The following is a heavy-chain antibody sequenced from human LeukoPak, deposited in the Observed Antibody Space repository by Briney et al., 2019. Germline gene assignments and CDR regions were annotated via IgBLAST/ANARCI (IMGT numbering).Heavy chain of an antibody. D-gene: IGHD3/OR15-3a*01. CDR1: GFTFSSYA. CDR2: ISGSGGST. V-gene: IGHV3-23*01. Sequence: PGGSLRLSCAASGFTFSSYAMSWVRQAPGKGLEWVSAISGSGGSTYYADSGKGRFTISRDNSKNTLYLQMNSLRAEDTAVYYCAKDLEDYNWFDPWGQGTLVTVSS. CDR3: AKDLEDYNWFDP. J-gene: IGHJ5*02.